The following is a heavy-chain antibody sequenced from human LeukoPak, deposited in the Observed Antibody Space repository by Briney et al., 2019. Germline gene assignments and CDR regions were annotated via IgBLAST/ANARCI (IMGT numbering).Heavy chain of an antibody. J-gene: IGHJ4*02. CDR1: GFTFSSYA. V-gene: IGHV3-30-3*01. CDR2: ISYDGSNK. D-gene: IGHD3-10*01. CDR3: AKDCYILLWFGEPPDY. Sequence: PGRSLRLSCAASGFTFSSYAMHWVRQAPGKGLEWVAVISYDGSNKYYADSVKGRFTISRDNSKNTLYLQMNSLRAEDTAVYYCAKDCYILLWFGEPPDYWGQGTLVTVSS.